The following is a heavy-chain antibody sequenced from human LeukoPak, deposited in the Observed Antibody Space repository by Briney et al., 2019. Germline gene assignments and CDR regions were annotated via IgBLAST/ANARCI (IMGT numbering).Heavy chain of an antibody. CDR3: ARVGKNGWDFDH. D-gene: IGHD6-19*01. CDR1: GFTFSAYW. V-gene: IGHV3-7*01. Sequence: GGSLRLSCAASGFTFSAYWMTWVRQAPGKVLAWVANIIEGGDVKYYVDSVKGRFTISRDNTKNSLYLQMTSLRADDTAVYYCARVGKNGWDFDHWGQGTLVTVSS. CDR2: IIEGGDVK. J-gene: IGHJ4*02.